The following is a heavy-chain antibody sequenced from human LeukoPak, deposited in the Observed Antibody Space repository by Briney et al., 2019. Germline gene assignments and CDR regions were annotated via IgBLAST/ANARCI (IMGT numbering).Heavy chain of an antibody. D-gene: IGHD4-23*01. J-gene: IGHJ4*02. CDR3: ARDQGGNPVDY. CDR1: GFSISSGYY. CDR2: IHHSGST. V-gene: IGHV4-38-2*02. Sequence: SETLSLTCTVSGFSISSGYYWGWIRQPPGKGLDWIGSIHHSGSTYYNASLKSRVTISVDTSKNQFPLKLSSVTAADTAVYYCARDQGGNPVDYWGQGTLVTVSS.